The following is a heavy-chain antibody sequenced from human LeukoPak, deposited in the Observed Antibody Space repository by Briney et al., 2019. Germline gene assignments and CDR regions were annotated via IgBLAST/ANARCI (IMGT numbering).Heavy chain of an antibody. CDR2: IRYDGSNK. CDR3: AKDFRKAVAGRVFDY. J-gene: IGHJ4*02. D-gene: IGHD6-19*01. CDR1: GFTFSSYG. V-gene: IGHV3-30*02. Sequence: PGGSLRLSCAASGFTFSSYGMHWVRQAPGKGLEWVAFIRYDGSNKYYADPVKGRFTISRDNSKNTLYLQMNSLRAEDTAVYYCAKDFRKAVAGRVFDYWGQGTLVTVSS.